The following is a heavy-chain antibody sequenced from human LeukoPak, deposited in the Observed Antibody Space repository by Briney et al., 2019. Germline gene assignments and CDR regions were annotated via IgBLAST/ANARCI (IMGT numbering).Heavy chain of an antibody. CDR3: ASEQWGLVDH. CDR2: IYDIGST. J-gene: IGHJ5*02. D-gene: IGHD1-26*01. CDR1: GGSISSYY. V-gene: IGHV4-59*01. Sequence: NTSETLSLTCTVSGGSISSYYWSWIRQPPGKGLEWIGNIYDIGSTNYNPSLKSRVTISVDTSKSQFSLRLSSVTAADTAVYYCASEQWGLVDHWGQGTLVTVSS.